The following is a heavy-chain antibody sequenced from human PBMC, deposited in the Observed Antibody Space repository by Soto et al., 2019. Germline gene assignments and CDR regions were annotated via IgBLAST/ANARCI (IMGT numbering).Heavy chain of an antibody. CDR3: ARASGGYNSDY. Sequence: GGSLRLSCAASGFTFISYEMNWVRQVPGKGLEWVPYISSGGGTIYYAASVKGRFTISRDNAKNSVYLQMNSLRAEDTAVYYCARASGGYNSDYWGQGTLVTVSS. V-gene: IGHV3-48*03. D-gene: IGHD5-12*01. J-gene: IGHJ4*02. CDR1: GFTFISYE. CDR2: ISSGGGTI.